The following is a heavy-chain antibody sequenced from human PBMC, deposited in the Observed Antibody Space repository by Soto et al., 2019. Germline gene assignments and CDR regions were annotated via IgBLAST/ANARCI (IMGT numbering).Heavy chain of an antibody. J-gene: IGHJ6*02. CDR1: GGSISSCDYH. Sequence: SETLSLTCAVSGGSISSCDYHWIWIRQHPGKGLEWIGYMYYSGSTYYNSSLKSRVTISVDTSKNQFSLQLSSVTAAPTAVYYCARGCGSGGSCYYYYGMDVWGQGTTVNVSS. CDR2: MYYSGST. V-gene: IGHV4-31*11. D-gene: IGHD2-15*01. CDR3: ARGCGSGGSCYYYYGMDV.